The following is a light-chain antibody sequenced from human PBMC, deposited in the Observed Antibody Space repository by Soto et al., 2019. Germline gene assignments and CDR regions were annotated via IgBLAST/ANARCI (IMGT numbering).Light chain of an antibody. J-gene: IGKJ1*01. CDR1: HSISSW. Sequence: DIQMTQSPSTLSASVGDRVTITCRASHSISSWLAWYQQKPGKAPNLLIYDASTLESGVPSRFSGSGSGTEFTLTISSLQPDDFATYYCHQTAANPWTFAQGTKVDIK. V-gene: IGKV1-5*01. CDR3: HQTAANPWT. CDR2: DAS.